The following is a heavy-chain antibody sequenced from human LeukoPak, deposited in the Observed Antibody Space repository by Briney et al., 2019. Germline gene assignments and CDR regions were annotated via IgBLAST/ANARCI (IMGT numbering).Heavy chain of an antibody. CDR1: GFTLSSYW. CDR3: ASMVVVAARDY. CDR2: ISSSGSTI. J-gene: IGHJ4*02. Sequence: GGSLRISCTASGFTLSSYWMTWVRQTPGKGLEWVSYISSSGSTIYYADSVKGRFTISRDNAKNSLYLQMNSLRAEDTAVYYCASMVVVAARDYWGQGTLVTVSS. V-gene: IGHV3-48*03. D-gene: IGHD2-15*01.